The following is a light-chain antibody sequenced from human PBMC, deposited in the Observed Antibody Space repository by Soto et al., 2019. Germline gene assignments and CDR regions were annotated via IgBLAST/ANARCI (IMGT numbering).Light chain of an antibody. CDR2: GAS. V-gene: IGKV3-15*01. Sequence: EIVMTQSPATLSVSPGERATLSCRASQSFSSNLACYQQTPGQAPRLLIYGASTRATGIPARFSGSGSGTEFTLTISSLQSEDFAVYYCQQYNNWPFTFGGGTKVDIK. J-gene: IGKJ4*01. CDR3: QQYNNWPFT. CDR1: QSFSSN.